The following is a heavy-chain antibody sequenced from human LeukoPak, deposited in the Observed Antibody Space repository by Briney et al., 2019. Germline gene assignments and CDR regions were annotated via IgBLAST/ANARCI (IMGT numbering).Heavy chain of an antibody. D-gene: IGHD1-26*01. CDR2: INQSGST. Sequence: SETLSLTCAVYSGSFSNYYWSWIRQPPGKGLEWIGEINQSGSTNNNPSLKSRVTISVDTSKNHFSLKLSSVTAADTAVYYCARGALKWELPPIRARKSYYFDYWGQGTLVTVSS. CDR3: ARGALKWELPPIRARKSYYFDY. CDR1: SGSFSNYY. J-gene: IGHJ4*02. V-gene: IGHV4-34*01.